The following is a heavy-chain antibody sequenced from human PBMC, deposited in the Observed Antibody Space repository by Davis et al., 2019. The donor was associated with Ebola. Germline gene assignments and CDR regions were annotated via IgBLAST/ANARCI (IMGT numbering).Heavy chain of an antibody. CDR1: GYTFTSYD. D-gene: IGHD2-15*01. CDR2: MNPNSGNT. V-gene: IGHV1-8*01. Sequence: AASVKVSCKASGYTFTSYDINWVRQATGQGLEWMGWMNPNSGNTGYAQKFQGRVTMTRNTSISTAYMELSSLRSEDTAVYYCAALGYCSGGSCYHFDYWGQGTLVTVSS. J-gene: IGHJ4*02. CDR3: AALGYCSGGSCYHFDY.